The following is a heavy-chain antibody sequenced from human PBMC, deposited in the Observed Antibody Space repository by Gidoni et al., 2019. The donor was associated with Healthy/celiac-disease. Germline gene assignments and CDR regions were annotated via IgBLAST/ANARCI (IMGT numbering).Heavy chain of an antibody. D-gene: IGHD3-10*01. J-gene: IGHJ6*02. CDR1: GFTFSSYA. Sequence: QVQLVESGGGVVQPGRSPRLSCAASGFTFSSYAMHWVRQAPGKGLEWVAVIAYDERNKYYADSVKGRFTISRDNSKNTLYLQMNSLRAEDTAVYYCARDHGGYYGSGSYYRVYGMDVWGQGTTVTVSS. CDR2: IAYDERNK. CDR3: ARDHGGYYGSGSYYRVYGMDV. V-gene: IGHV3-30*04.